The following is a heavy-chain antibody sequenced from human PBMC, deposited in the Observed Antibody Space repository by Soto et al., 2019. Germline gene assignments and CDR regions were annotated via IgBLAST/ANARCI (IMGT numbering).Heavy chain of an antibody. V-gene: IGHV3-13*01. J-gene: IGHJ3*02. CDR2: IGTAGDT. CDR3: ARASFAERGYGAPHDSSDI. CDR1: GFTFSSYD. Sequence: GGSLRLSCAAYGFTFSSYDMHWVRQATGKGLEWVSAIGTAGDTYYPGSVKGRFTISREDAKNSLYLQMNSLRAGDTAVYYCARASFAERGYGAPHDSSDIWGQGTLVTVSS. D-gene: IGHD5-12*01.